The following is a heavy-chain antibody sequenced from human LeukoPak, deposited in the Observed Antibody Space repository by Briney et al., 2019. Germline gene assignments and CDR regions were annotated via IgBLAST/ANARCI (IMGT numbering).Heavy chain of an antibody. CDR1: GYTFTSYY. CDR3: ARVGVSNWFDP. D-gene: IGHD6-13*01. Sequence: ASVKVSCKASGYTFTSYYMHWVRQAPGQGHEWMGIINPSGGSTSYAQKFQGRVTMTRDTSTSTVYMELSSLRSEDTAVYYCARVGVSNWFDPWGQGTLVTVSS. V-gene: IGHV1-46*01. CDR2: INPSGGST. J-gene: IGHJ5*02.